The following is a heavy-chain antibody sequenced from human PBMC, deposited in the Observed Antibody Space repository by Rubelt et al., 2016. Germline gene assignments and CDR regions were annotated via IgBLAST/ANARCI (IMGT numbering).Heavy chain of an antibody. V-gene: IGHV2-5*02. J-gene: IGHJ4*02. D-gene: IGHD6-19*01. CDR2: IYWDDDK. Sequence: QPPGRALEWLALIYWDDDKRYSPSLESRLTITKDTSKNQLVLTVTNMGPVDTATYFCAHRSLWLFDYWGQGTLVTVSS. CDR3: AHRSLWLFDY.